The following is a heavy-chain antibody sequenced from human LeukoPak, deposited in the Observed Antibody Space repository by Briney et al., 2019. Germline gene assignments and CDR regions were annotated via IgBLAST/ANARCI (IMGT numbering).Heavy chain of an antibody. CDR3: AKEPDHPTYYYDSSGYLAY. V-gene: IGHV3-23*01. CDR2: ISGSGGST. J-gene: IGHJ4*02. Sequence: GGSLRLSCAASGFTFSSYAMSWVRQAPGKGVEWVSAISGSGGSTYYADSVKGRFTISRDNSKNTLYLQMNSLRAEDTAVYYCAKEPDHPTYYYDSSGYLAYWGQGTLVTVSS. CDR1: GFTFSSYA. D-gene: IGHD3-22*01.